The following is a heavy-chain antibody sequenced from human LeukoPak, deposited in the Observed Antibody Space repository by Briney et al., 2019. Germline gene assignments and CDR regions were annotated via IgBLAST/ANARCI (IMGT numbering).Heavy chain of an antibody. CDR3: ARLNVDTAMVYDAFDI. CDR1: GGSISSSTYY. CDR2: IYYSGGT. D-gene: IGHD5-18*01. Sequence: SETLSLTCTVSGGSISSSTYYWGWIRQPPGKGLEWIGSIYYSGGTYYNPSLKSRVTISVDTSKNQFSLKLSSVTAADTAVYYCARLNVDTAMVYDAFDIWGQGTMVTVSS. V-gene: IGHV4-39*01. J-gene: IGHJ3*02.